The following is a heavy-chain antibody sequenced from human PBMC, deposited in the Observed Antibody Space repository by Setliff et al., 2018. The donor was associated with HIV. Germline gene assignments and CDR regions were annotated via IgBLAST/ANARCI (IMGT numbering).Heavy chain of an antibody. CDR3: ARARIPYYYDSSAYYFNYYYMDV. CDR1: GGSISSSY. J-gene: IGHJ6*03. CDR2: IYYSGST. V-gene: IGHV4-59*01. D-gene: IGHD3-22*01. Sequence: SETLSLTCTVSGGSISSSYWSWIRQPPGKGLEWIGYIYYSGSTNYNPSLKSRVTISVDTSKNQFSLKLSSVTAADTAVYYCARARIPYYYDSSAYYFNYYYMDVWGKGTTVTVSS.